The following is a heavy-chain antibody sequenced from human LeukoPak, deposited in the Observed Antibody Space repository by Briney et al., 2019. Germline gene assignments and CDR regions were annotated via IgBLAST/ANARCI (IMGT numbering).Heavy chain of an antibody. J-gene: IGHJ4*02. CDR3: AKRSRPTVVTPSSFDY. CDR2: ISYDGSNK. V-gene: IGHV3-30*18. D-gene: IGHD4-23*01. Sequence: GGSLRLSCAASGFTFSSYGMHWVRQAPGKGLEWVAAISYDGSNKYYADSVKGRFTMSRDNSKNTLYLQMNSLRVEDTAVYYCAKRSRPTVVTPSSFDYWGQGTQVTVSS. CDR1: GFTFSSYG.